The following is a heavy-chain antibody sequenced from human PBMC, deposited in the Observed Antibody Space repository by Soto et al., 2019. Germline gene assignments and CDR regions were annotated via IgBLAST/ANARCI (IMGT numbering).Heavy chain of an antibody. Sequence: SETLSLTCTVSGGSISSSSYYWGWIRQPPGKGLEWIGSIYYSGSTYYNPPLKSRVTISVDTSKNQFSLKLSSVTAADTAVYYCASIGIRAYYYDSSGYDNYYYYGMDVWGQGTTVT. V-gene: IGHV4-39*01. CDR1: GGSISSSSYY. CDR3: ASIGIRAYYYDSSGYDNYYYYGMDV. CDR2: IYYSGST. J-gene: IGHJ6*02. D-gene: IGHD3-22*01.